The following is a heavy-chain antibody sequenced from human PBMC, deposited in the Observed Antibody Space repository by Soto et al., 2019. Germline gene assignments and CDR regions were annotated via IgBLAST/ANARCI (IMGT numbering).Heavy chain of an antibody. Sequence: EVQLLESGGGLVQPGGSLRLSCAASGFTFSSYAMSWVRQAPGKGLEWVSAISGSGGSTYYADSVKGRFTISRDNSKNTLYLQMNSLRAEDTAVYYCAKDSGWSGYCIGGSCYSNFDYWGQGTLVSVSS. J-gene: IGHJ4*02. CDR2: ISGSGGST. D-gene: IGHD2-15*01. CDR3: AKDSGWSGYCIGGSCYSNFDY. V-gene: IGHV3-23*01. CDR1: GFTFSSYA.